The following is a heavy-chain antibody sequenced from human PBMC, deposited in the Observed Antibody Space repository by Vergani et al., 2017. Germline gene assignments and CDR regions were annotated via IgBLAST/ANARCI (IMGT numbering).Heavy chain of an antibody. Sequence: QVQLQESGPGLVKPSQTLSLTCTVSGGSISSGTFHWTWIRQPAGKGLEWIGRIFTSGSTNYNPSLKSLVTISVATSKNQFSLKLRSVTAADPAVYYCGRASYYGSGGHFDYWGQGTLVTVSS. CDR3: GRASYYGSGGHFDY. J-gene: IGHJ4*02. CDR1: GGSISSGTFH. CDR2: IFTSGST. V-gene: IGHV4-61*02. D-gene: IGHD3-10*01.